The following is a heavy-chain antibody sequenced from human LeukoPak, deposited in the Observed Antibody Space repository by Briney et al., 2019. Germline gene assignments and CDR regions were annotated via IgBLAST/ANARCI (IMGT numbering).Heavy chain of an antibody. CDR1: GGSISSYY. V-gene: IGHV4-59*01. Sequence: SETLSLTCTVSGGSISSYYWSWIRQPPGKGLDWIGYIYYSGSTNYNPSLKSRVTISVDTSKNQFSLKLSSVTAADTAVYYCARDYAVAGTGWFDPWGQGTLVTVSS. J-gene: IGHJ5*02. CDR3: ARDYAVAGTGWFDP. D-gene: IGHD6-19*01. CDR2: IYYSGST.